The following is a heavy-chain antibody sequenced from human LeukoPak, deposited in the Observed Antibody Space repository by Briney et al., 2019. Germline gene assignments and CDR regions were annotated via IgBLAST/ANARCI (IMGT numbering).Heavy chain of an antibody. CDR2: IYYSGTT. D-gene: IGHD1-26*01. V-gene: IGHV4-59*01. CDR1: GGSISSYY. Sequence: PSETLSLTCTVSGGSISSYYWTWIRQPPGKGLEWIGYIYYSGTTNYNPSLKSRVTISLDTSKNQFSLKLTSVTAADTAIYYCASGRPLGFDYWGQGTLVTVSS. CDR3: ASGRPLGFDY. J-gene: IGHJ4*02.